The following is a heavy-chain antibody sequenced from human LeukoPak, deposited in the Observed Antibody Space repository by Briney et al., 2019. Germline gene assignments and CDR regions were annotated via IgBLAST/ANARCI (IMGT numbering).Heavy chain of an antibody. J-gene: IGHJ4*02. Sequence: SETLSLTCAVYGGSFSGYYWSWIRQPPGKGLEWIGEINHSGSTSYNPSLKSRVTISVDTSKNQFSLKLSSVTAADTAVYYCARGQYCSGGSCCFLVDYWGQGTLVTVSS. D-gene: IGHD2-15*01. CDR3: ARGQYCSGGSCCFLVDY. V-gene: IGHV4-34*01. CDR2: INHSGST. CDR1: GGSFSGYY.